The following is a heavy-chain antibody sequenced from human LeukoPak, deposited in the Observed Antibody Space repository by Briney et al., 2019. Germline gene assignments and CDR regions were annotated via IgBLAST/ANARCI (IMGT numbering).Heavy chain of an antibody. CDR3: ARQVVAVAGTGYFDY. J-gene: IGHJ4*02. Sequence: SETLSLTCTVSGGSITTSSYYWGWIRQPPGKGLEWIGSIYYSGSTYYNASLKSRGTISVDTSKNQFSLKLNSVTAADTAVYFCARQVVAVAGTGYFDYWGQGTLVTVSS. CDR1: GGSITTSSYY. CDR2: IYYSGST. V-gene: IGHV4-39*01. D-gene: IGHD6-19*01.